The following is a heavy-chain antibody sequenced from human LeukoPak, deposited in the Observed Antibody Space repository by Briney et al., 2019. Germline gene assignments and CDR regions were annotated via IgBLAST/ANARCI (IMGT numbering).Heavy chain of an antibody. CDR1: GYTFNGFY. J-gene: IGHJ5*02. V-gene: IGHV1-2*02. CDR2: INPNSGGT. Sequence: GASVKVSCKASGYTFNGFYLHWVRQAPGQGLEWMGWINPNSGGTNYAQKFQGRVTMTRDTSISTAYMELSRLRSDDTAVYYCARDLRVRRYYWFDPWGQGTLVTVSS. CDR3: ARDLRVRRYYWFDP. D-gene: IGHD3-10*01.